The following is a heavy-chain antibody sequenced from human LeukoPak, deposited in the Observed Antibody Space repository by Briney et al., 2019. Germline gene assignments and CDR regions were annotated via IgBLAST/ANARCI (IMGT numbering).Heavy chain of an antibody. Sequence: GGSLRLSCAASGFTVNSSYMIWVRQAPGKGLEWVSVIYSGGSTHYADSVEGRITISRDNSKNTLFLQMNSLRAEDTAVYYCARGGSYPNDPLDIWGQGTMVTV. V-gene: IGHV3-53*01. J-gene: IGHJ3*02. CDR2: IYSGGST. D-gene: IGHD1-26*01. CDR3: ARGGSYPNDPLDI. CDR1: GFTVNSSY.